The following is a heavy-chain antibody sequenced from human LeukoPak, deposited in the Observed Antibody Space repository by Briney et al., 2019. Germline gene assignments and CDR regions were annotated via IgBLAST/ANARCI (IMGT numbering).Heavy chain of an antibody. D-gene: IGHD2-2*01. Sequence: GSLRLSCAASGFTFSSYSMNWVRQAPGKGLEWVSYISSSSSTIYYADSVKGRFTISRDNAKNSLYLQMNSLRAEDTAVYYCARDGGIVVVPAATYFDYWGQGTLVTVSS. CDR2: ISSSSSTI. V-gene: IGHV3-48*01. J-gene: IGHJ4*02. CDR3: ARDGGIVVVPAATYFDY. CDR1: GFTFSSYS.